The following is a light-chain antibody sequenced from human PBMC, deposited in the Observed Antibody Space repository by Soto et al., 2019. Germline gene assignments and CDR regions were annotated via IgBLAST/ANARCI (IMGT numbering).Light chain of an antibody. CDR2: DVS. CDR1: SSDVGGYDY. Sequence: QSALTQPASVSGSPGQSITISCTGTSSDVGGYDYVSWYQQHPGKAPKLMIYDVSNRPSGVSYRFSGSKSGNTASLIISGLQAEDAADYYCSSYTSSSTVVFGGGTKLTV. V-gene: IGLV2-14*01. J-gene: IGLJ2*01. CDR3: SSYTSSSTVV.